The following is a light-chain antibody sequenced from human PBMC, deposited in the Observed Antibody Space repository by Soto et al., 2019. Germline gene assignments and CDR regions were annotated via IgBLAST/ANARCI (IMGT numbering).Light chain of an antibody. Sequence: IVLTQSPGTLPLSPGERATLSCRASQSLSGNYLAWYQQRPGQPHRLLIYGASSRATGIPDRFSGSGSGTDFTITISRLAAEDFAVYICQQYGSSHMYTFGQGTKLEIK. J-gene: IGKJ2*01. CDR3: QQYGSSHMYT. CDR1: QSLSGNY. CDR2: GAS. V-gene: IGKV3-20*01.